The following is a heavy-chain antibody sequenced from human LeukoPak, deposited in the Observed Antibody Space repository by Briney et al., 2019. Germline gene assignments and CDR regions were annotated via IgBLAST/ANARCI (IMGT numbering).Heavy chain of an antibody. CDR1: GFTVSSNY. Sequence: GGSLRLSCAASGFTVSSNYMSWVRQAPGKGLEWVSVIYSGGSTYYADSVKGRFTISRHNSKNPLYLQMNSLRAEDTAVYYCARPRKDYYYYGMDVWGQGTTVTVSS. V-gene: IGHV3-53*04. CDR2: IYSGGST. CDR3: ARPRKDYYYYGMDV. J-gene: IGHJ6*02. D-gene: IGHD1-14*01.